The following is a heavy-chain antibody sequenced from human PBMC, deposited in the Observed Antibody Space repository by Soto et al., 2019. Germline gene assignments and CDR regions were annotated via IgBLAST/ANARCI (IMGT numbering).Heavy chain of an antibody. Sequence: QITLKESGPTLVKPTQTLTLTSTFSGFSLSTSGVGVGWIRQPPGKALEWLALIYWDDDKRYSPSLKSRLTITKDHAKNHVVLTMTNMDPVDTATYYCAHTDVDTAMDDAFDIWGQGTMVTVSS. CDR2: IYWDDDK. CDR1: GFSLSTSGVG. D-gene: IGHD5-18*01. J-gene: IGHJ3*02. CDR3: AHTDVDTAMDDAFDI. V-gene: IGHV2-5*02.